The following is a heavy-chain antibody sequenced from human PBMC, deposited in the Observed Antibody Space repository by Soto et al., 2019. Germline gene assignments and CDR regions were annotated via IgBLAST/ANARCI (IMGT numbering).Heavy chain of an antibody. CDR1: GGTFSSYT. CDR3: ASFAASSGYDNYYYYYMDV. Sequence: GASVKVSCKASGGTFSSYTISWVRQAPGQRLDWMGRIIPILGIAKYAQKFQGRVTITADKSTSTAYMELSSLRSEDTAVYYCASFAASSGYDNYYYYYMDVWGKGTTVTVSS. D-gene: IGHD5-12*01. CDR2: IIPILGIA. J-gene: IGHJ6*03. V-gene: IGHV1-69*02.